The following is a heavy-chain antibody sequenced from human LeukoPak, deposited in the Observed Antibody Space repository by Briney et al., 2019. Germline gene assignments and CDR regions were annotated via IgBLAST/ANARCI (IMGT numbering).Heavy chain of an antibody. CDR2: INHSGST. CDR1: GGSFSVYY. Sequence: SETLSLTCAVYGGSFSVYYWSWIRQPPGKGLEWIGEINHSGSTNYNPSLKSRVTISVDTSKNQFSLKLSSVTAADTAVYYCARGGWDDYGDYGPRFDPWGQGTLVTVSS. CDR3: ARGGWDDYGDYGPRFDP. J-gene: IGHJ5*02. D-gene: IGHD4-17*01. V-gene: IGHV4-34*01.